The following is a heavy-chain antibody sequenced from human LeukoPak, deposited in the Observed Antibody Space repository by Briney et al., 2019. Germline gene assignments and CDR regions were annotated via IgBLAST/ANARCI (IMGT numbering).Heavy chain of an antibody. CDR3: AREASRIKDMDL. CDR2: IGTSRDM. J-gene: IGHJ6*02. Sequence: GGSLRLSCAASGFTFSNYNMNWVRQAPGKALEWVSSIGTSRDMYYVDSVKGRFAISRENDTNSLYLQMNSLRDEDTAVYYCAREASRIKDMDLWGQGTTVTVSS. D-gene: IGHD2-15*01. CDR1: GFTFSNYN. V-gene: IGHV3-69-1*01.